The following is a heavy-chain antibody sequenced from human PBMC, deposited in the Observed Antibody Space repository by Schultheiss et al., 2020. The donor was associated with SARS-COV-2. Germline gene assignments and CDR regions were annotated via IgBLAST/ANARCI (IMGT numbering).Heavy chain of an antibody. V-gene: IGHV4-59*01. CDR3: ARDAGIAAAGTLYYYYYYGMDV. CDR1: GGSISSYY. CDR2: ISNSGIT. D-gene: IGHD6-13*01. Sequence: SETLSLTCTVSGGSISSYYWSWIRQPPGKGLEWIASISNSGITNYNPSLKSRVTISVDTSKNQFSLKLSSVTAADTAVYYCARDAGIAAAGTLYYYYYYGMDVWGQGTTVTVSS. J-gene: IGHJ6*02.